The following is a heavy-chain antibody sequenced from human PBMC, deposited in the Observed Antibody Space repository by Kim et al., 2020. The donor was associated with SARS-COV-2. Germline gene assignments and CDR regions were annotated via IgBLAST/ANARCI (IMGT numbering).Heavy chain of an antibody. CDR3: ARGGLQLVSGALDI. J-gene: IGHJ3*02. V-gene: IGHV4-59*01. D-gene: IGHD6-13*01. Sequence: SETLSLTCTVSGGSISSYYWSWIRQPPGKGLEWIGYIYYSGSTNYNTSLKSRVTISVDTSKNQFSLKLSSVTAADSAVYYCARGGLQLVSGALDIWGQGTTVTVSS. CDR1: GGSISSYY. CDR2: IYYSGST.